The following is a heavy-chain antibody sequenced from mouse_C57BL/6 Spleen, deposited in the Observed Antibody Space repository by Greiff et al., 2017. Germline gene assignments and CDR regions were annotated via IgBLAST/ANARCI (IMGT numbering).Heavy chain of an antibody. V-gene: IGHV14-4*01. CDR3: TPFDYDEAY. J-gene: IGHJ3*01. D-gene: IGHD2-4*01. CDR1: GFNIKDDY. CDR2: IDPENGDT. Sequence: EVQLVESGAELVRPGASVKLSCTASGFNIKDDYMHWVKPRPEQGLEWIGWIDPENGDTEYASKFQGKATITADTSSTTAYLQLSSLTSEDTAVYYCTPFDYDEAYWGQGTLVTVSA.